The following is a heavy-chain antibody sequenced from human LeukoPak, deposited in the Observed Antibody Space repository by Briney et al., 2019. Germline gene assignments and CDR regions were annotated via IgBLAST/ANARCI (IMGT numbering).Heavy chain of an antibody. V-gene: IGHV3-21*01. J-gene: IGHJ4*02. CDR2: ISTSSSYI. CDR3: AGSSGNYCESDY. CDR1: GFTFSSYS. D-gene: IGHD1-26*01. Sequence: GGSLRLSCAASGFTFSSYSMNWVRQAPGKGLEWVSSISTSSSYIHYADSVKGGFTTSRETAKNSLFLQMNSLRAEDTAVYYCAGSSGNYCESDYWGQGTLVTVSS.